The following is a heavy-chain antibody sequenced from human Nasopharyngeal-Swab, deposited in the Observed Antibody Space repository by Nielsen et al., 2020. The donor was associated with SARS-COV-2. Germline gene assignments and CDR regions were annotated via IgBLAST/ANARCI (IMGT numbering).Heavy chain of an antibody. J-gene: IGHJ6*02. Sequence: GESLKISCAAPEFTFKNYNFNWVRQAPGKGLEWVSSIRSRSSYIYYADSVKGRFTISRDNAKNSLYLQMNSLRAEDTAVYYCARDGLDYDFWSAYFMDVWGQGTTVTVSS. D-gene: IGHD3-3*01. CDR3: ARDGLDYDFWSAYFMDV. CDR2: IRSRSSYI. V-gene: IGHV3-21*01. CDR1: EFTFKNYN.